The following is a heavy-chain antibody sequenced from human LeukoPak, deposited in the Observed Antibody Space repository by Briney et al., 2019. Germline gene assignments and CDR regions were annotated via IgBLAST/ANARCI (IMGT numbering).Heavy chain of an antibody. CDR3: ASMGVVVAASFDY. CDR1: GGTFSSYA. V-gene: IGHV1-69*13. Sequence: AASVKVSCKASGGTFSSYAISSVRQAPGQGLEWMGGIIPIFGTANYAQKFQGRVTITADESTSTAYMELSSLRSEDTAVYYCASMGVVVAASFDYWGQGTLVTVSS. D-gene: IGHD2-15*01. J-gene: IGHJ4*02. CDR2: IIPIFGTA.